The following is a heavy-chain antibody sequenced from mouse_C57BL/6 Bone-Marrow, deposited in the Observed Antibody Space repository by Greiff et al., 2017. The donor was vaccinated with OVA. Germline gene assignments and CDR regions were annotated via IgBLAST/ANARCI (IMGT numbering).Heavy chain of an antibody. D-gene: IGHD4-1*01. CDR1: GFSLTSYA. Sequence: QVQLMESGPGLVAPSQSLSITCTVSGFSLTSYAISWVRQPPGKGLEWLGVIWTGGGTNYNSALKSRLSISKDNSKSQVFLKMNSLQTDDTARYYCARNGGWDVRGYWYFDVWGTGTTVTVSS. V-gene: IGHV2-9-1*01. J-gene: IGHJ1*03. CDR2: IWTGGGT. CDR3: ARNGGWDVRGYWYFDV.